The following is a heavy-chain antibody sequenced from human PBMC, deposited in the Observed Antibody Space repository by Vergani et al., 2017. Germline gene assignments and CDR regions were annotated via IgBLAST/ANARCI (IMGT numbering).Heavy chain of an antibody. CDR1: GYTFTRYS. Sequence: QVQLVQSGSELMKPGASVKVSCKASGYTFTRYSINWVRQAPGHGLEWMGWISAYNGNTNYAQKLQGRVTMTTDTSTSTAYMELRSLRSDDTAVYYCAREQWLPIDYFDYWGQGTLVTVSS. CDR3: AREQWLPIDYFDY. D-gene: IGHD6-19*01. V-gene: IGHV1-18*01. J-gene: IGHJ4*02. CDR2: ISAYNGNT.